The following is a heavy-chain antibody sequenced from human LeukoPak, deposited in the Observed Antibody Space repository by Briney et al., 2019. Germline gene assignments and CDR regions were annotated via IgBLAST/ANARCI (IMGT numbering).Heavy chain of an antibody. CDR1: GFTFSIYA. J-gene: IGHJ5*02. Sequence: GGSLRLSCAASGFTFSIYAMSWVRQAPGKGLEWVSAISGSGGSTYYADSVKGRFTISRDNSKNTLYLQMNSLRAEDTAVYYCAKDLGNRVGATASVAWGQGTLVTVSS. D-gene: IGHD1-26*01. CDR2: ISGSGGST. V-gene: IGHV3-23*01. CDR3: AKDLGNRVGATASVA.